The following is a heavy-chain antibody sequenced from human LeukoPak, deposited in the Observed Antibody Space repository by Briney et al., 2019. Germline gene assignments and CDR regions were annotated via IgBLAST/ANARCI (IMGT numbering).Heavy chain of an antibody. CDR1: GFTVSSNY. J-gene: IGHJ4*02. D-gene: IGHD2-2*01. CDR2: IYSGRST. Sequence: GGSLRLSCAASGFTVSSNYMSWVRQAPGKGLEWVSVIYSGRSTYYADSVKGRFTISRDNSKNTLYLQMNSLRAEDTAVYYCARHISTVPAAPYYWGQGTLVTVSS. V-gene: IGHV3-53*01. CDR3: ARHISTVPAAPYY.